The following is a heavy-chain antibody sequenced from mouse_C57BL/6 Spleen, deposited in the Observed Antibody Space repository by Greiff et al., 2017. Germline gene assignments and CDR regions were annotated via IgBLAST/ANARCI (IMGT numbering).Heavy chain of an antibody. CDR2: IDPANGNT. Sequence: VHVKQSVAELVRPGASVKLSCTASGFNIKNTYMNWVKQRPEQGLEWIGRIDPANGNTKYAPKFQGKATITADTSSNTAYLQLSSLTSEDTAIYYCARSAYYSTYFDYWGQGTTLTVSS. CDR1: GFNIKNTY. D-gene: IGHD2-5*01. V-gene: IGHV14-3*01. J-gene: IGHJ2*01. CDR3: ARSAYYSTYFDY.